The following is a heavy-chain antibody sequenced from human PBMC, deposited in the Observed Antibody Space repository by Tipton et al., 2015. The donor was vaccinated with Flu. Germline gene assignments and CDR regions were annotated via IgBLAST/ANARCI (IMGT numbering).Heavy chain of an antibody. CDR2: MYYRGST. V-gene: IGHV4-59*01. D-gene: IGHD6-13*01. CDR1: GGSISSYY. CDR3: ARLAALNLFDP. Sequence: GLVKPSETLSLTCTVSGGSISSYYWSWIRQAPGKGLEWIGYMYYRGSTDYNPSLKSRVTMSVDTSKNQFSLKLSSVTAADTAVYYCARLAALNLFDPWGRRTLVTISS. J-gene: IGHJ5*02.